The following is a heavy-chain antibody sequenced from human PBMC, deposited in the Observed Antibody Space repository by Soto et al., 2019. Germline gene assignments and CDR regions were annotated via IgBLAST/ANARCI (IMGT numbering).Heavy chain of an antibody. CDR3: ARDLKEYCSDGKCNWGDP. CDR1: GSSITTYY. V-gene: IGHV4-59*01. Sequence: SETLSLTCTVSGSSITTYYFSWMRQPPGKGLEWIGYISYSGSTDYNPSLKGRVTISFDASKNQISLQVRSATAADAAVYYCARDLKEYCSDGKCNWGDPWGQGTLVTVS. CDR2: ISYSGST. D-gene: IGHD2-15*01. J-gene: IGHJ5*02.